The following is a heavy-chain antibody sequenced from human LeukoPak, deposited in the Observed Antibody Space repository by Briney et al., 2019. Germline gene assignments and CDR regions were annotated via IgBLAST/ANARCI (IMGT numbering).Heavy chain of an antibody. J-gene: IGHJ4*02. Sequence: GGSLRLSCEASGFTFGSHAMYWVRQAPGKGLEWVAGIFGSGGSPHYADSVKGRFTNSRDNSRNTVYLQINSLRADDTAVYYCGKTTVGYSSGQKPAWPVDYWGQGTLVTVSS. V-gene: IGHV3-23*01. CDR2: IFGSGGSP. CDR3: GKTTVGYSSGQKPAWPVDY. CDR1: GFTFGSHA. D-gene: IGHD2-15*01.